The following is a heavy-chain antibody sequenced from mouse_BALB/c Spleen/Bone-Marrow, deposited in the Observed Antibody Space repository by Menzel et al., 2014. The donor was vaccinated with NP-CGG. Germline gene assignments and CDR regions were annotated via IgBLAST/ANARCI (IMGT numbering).Heavy chain of an antibody. CDR3: TRIFDY. J-gene: IGHJ2*01. V-gene: IGHV1S22*01. CDR2: ISPRSGST. CDR1: GYIFANYW. Sequence: LQQSGSELVRPGASVKLSCKASGYIFANYWMHWVKQRHGQGLEWIGNISPRSGSTNYDEKFKSKATLTVDTSSATAYMYLNSLTSEDSAVYYRTRIFDYWGQGTILTVSS.